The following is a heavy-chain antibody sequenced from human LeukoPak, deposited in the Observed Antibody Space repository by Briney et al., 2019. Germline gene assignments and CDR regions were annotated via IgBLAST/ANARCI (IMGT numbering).Heavy chain of an antibody. D-gene: IGHD5-24*01. CDR1: GFTFSNYA. J-gene: IGHJ4*02. CDR3: AKRDGYNSNYFDY. Sequence: PGGSLRLSCAASGFTFSNYAMSGVRQAPGKGLEWVSAISGGGASTYYADSVKGRFTISRDNSKNTLYLQMNSLRAEDTAVYYCAKRDGYNSNYFDYWGQGTLVTVSS. V-gene: IGHV3-23*01. CDR2: ISGGGAST.